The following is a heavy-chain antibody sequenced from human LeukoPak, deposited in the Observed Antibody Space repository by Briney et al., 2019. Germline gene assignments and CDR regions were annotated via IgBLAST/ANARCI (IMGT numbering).Heavy chain of an antibody. CDR1: GFTFSSYG. J-gene: IGHJ4*02. D-gene: IGHD6-13*01. Sequence: PGGTLRLSCAASGFTFSSYGMSWVRQAPGKGLEWVANIKDDGSGKYYVDSLKGRFTISRDNAKNSLYLQMNSLRAEDTAVYYCARVGYSSSWSPSDYWGQGALVTASS. CDR2: IKDDGSGK. V-gene: IGHV3-7*01. CDR3: ARVGYSSSWSPSDY.